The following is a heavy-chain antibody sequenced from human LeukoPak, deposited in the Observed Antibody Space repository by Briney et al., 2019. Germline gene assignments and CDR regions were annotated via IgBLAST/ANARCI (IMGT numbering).Heavy chain of an antibody. J-gene: IGHJ3*02. CDR2: ISYDGSNK. CDR1: GFTFSSYA. CDR3: ARDRVSRAAITGAFDI. Sequence: GRSLRLSCAASGFTFSSYAMHWVRQAPGKGLEWVAVISYDGSNKYYADSVKGRFTISRDNSENTLYLQMNSLRAEDTAVYYCARDRVSRAAITGAFDIWGQGTMVTVSS. D-gene: IGHD2-15*01. V-gene: IGHV3-30-3*01.